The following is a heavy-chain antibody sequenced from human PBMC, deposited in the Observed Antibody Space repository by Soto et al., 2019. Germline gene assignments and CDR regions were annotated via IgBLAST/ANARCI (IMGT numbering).Heavy chain of an antibody. J-gene: IGHJ5*02. CDR2: IYYSGST. CDR3: ARHDYGDSNWFDP. D-gene: IGHD4-17*01. CDR1: GGSISSYY. V-gene: IGHV4-59*08. Sequence: SQTLSLTCTVSGGSISSYYGSWIRQPPGKGLEWIGYIYYSGSTNYNPSLKSRVTISVDTSKNQFSLKLSSVTAADTAVYYCARHDYGDSNWFDPWGQGTLVTVSS.